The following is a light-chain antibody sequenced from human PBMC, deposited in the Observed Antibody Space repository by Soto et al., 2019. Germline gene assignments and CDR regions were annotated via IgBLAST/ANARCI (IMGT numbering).Light chain of an antibody. V-gene: IGKV1-5*03. Sequence: DIQMTQSPSTLSGSVGDRVTITCRASQTISSWLAWYQQKPGKAPKLLIYKASTLKSGVPSRFSGSGSGTEFTLTLSSLQPDGFATYYRQHYNRHSEAFGQGTKVQLK. J-gene: IGKJ1*01. CDR2: KAS. CDR3: QHYNRHSEA. CDR1: QTISSW.